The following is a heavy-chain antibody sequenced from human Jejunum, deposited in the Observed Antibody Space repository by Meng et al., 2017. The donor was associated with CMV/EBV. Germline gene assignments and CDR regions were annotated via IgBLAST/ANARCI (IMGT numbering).Heavy chain of an antibody. V-gene: IGHV1-2*02. CDR1: GYSFIDFY. Sequence: SGYSFIDFYLPWVRLAPGQGLEWMGWINPIAGDTIYAPTFQGRVSMTSDTSVNTAYMELNSLTSDDTAIYYCARGPQGYGSGPVDYWGQGTLVTVSS. J-gene: IGHJ4*02. CDR3: ARGPQGYGSGPVDY. CDR2: INPIAGDT. D-gene: IGHD3-10*01.